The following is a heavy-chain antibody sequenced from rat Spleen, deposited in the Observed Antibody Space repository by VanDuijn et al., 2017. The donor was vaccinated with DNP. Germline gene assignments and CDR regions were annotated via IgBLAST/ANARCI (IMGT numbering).Heavy chain of an antibody. D-gene: IGHD4-3*01. CDR1: GFTFSDYN. CDR3: VRWNSGHFDY. V-gene: IGHV5-7*01. Sequence: EVQLVESGGGLVQPGRSLKLSCAASGFTFSDYNMAWVRQAPQKGLEWVATITSDGRSAYYGDSVRGRCTISRDNAKSTLYVQMGSLGTEDTATYYCVRWNSGHFDYWGQGVMVTVSS. J-gene: IGHJ2*01. CDR2: ITSDGRSA.